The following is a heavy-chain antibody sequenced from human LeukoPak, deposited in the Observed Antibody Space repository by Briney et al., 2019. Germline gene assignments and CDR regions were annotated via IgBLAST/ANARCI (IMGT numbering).Heavy chain of an antibody. Sequence: SETLSLTCTVSGGSISSSSYYWGWIRQPPGKGLEGIGSIYYSGSTYYTPSLKSRVTISVDTSKNQFSLELSSVTAADTAVYYCARGGKIWFGDPEDWFDPWGQGTLVTVSS. CDR1: GGSISSSSYY. D-gene: IGHD3-10*01. CDR2: IYYSGST. J-gene: IGHJ5*02. CDR3: ARGGKIWFGDPEDWFDP. V-gene: IGHV4-39*07.